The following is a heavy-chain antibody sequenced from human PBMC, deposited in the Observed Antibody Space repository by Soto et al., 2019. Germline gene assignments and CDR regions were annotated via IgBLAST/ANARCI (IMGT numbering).Heavy chain of an antibody. V-gene: IGHV3-7*05. J-gene: IGHJ3*02. CDR3: ARDVSPGSSSLYLDAFDI. CDR2: IKKDGSKI. D-gene: IGHD6-13*01. Sequence: EVQLVDSGGDLVQPGGSLRLSCAASGFSFGSSWMTWVRQAPGKGLEWVANIKKDGSKINYLDSVRGRFTVSRDNAKKSLYLEMNSLRAEATALYYCARDVSPGSSSLYLDAFDIWGQGTMVTVSS. CDR1: GFSFGSSW.